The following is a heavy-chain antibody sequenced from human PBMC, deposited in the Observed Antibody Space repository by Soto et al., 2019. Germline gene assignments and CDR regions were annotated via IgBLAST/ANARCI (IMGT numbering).Heavy chain of an antibody. Sequence: QVQLQQWGAGLLKPSETLSLTCAVYGGSFSGYYWSWIRQPPGKGLEWIGEINHSGSTNYNPSLKRRVTISVDTSKNQFSLKLSSVTAADTAVYYCARRRGVAGSFDYWGQGTLVTVSS. CDR1: GGSFSGYY. J-gene: IGHJ4*02. CDR3: ARRRGVAGSFDY. V-gene: IGHV4-34*01. D-gene: IGHD6-19*01. CDR2: INHSGST.